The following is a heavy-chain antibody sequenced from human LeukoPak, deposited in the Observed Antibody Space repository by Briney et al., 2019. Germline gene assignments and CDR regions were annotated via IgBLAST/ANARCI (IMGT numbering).Heavy chain of an antibody. J-gene: IGHJ4*02. CDR2: IKQDGSEK. Sequence: GGSLRLSCAASGFTVSSNYMSWVRQAPGKGLEWVANIKQDGSEKNYVDSVKGRFIISRDNAKNSLYLQMNTLRADDTAVYYCARDGFGTGSNWGQGTLVTVSS. CDR3: ARDGFGTGSN. V-gene: IGHV3-7*03. D-gene: IGHD3-16*01. CDR1: GFTVSSNY.